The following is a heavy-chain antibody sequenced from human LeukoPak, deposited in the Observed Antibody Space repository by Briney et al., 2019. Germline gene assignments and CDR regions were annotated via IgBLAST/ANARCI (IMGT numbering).Heavy chain of an antibody. V-gene: IGHV5-51*01. J-gene: IGHJ3*02. Sequence: GESLKISCKGSGYSFTSYWIGWVRQMPGKGLEWMGIIYPGDSDTRYSPSFQGQVTISADKSISTAYLQWSSLKASDTAMYYCARLPPGDYYDSSGYYSASGAFDIWGQGTMVTVSS. CDR1: GYSFTSYW. CDR2: IYPGDSDT. D-gene: IGHD3-22*01. CDR3: ARLPPGDYYDSSGYYSASGAFDI.